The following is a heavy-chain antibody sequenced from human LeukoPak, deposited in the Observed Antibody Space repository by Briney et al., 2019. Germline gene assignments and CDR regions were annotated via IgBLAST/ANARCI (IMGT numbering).Heavy chain of an antibody. V-gene: IGHV3-30*04. CDR3: AKSIRAYYYMDV. Sequence: PGRSLRLSCTASGFTFSSYAMHWVRQAPGKGLEWVAVISYDGSNKYYADSVKGRFTISRDNSKNTLYLQMTSLRAEDTAVYYCAKSIRAYYYMDVWGKGTTVTVSS. CDR2: ISYDGSNK. J-gene: IGHJ6*03. CDR1: GFTFSSYA.